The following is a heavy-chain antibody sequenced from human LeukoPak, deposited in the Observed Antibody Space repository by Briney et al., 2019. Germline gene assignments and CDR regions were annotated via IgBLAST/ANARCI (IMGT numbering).Heavy chain of an antibody. J-gene: IGHJ3*02. CDR3: AKTIFGVVTTDAFDM. D-gene: IGHD3-3*01. CDR1: GFTFSSYW. CDR2: INSDGSST. Sequence: GGSLRLSCAASGFTFSSYWMHWVRQAPGKGLVWVSRINSDGSSTSYADSVKGRFTISRDNAKNTLYLQMNSLRAEDTAVYYCAKTIFGVVTTDAFDMWGQGTKVTVSS. V-gene: IGHV3-74*01.